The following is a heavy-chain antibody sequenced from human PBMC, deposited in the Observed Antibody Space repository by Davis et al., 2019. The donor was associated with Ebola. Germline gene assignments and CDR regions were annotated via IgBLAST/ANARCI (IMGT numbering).Heavy chain of an antibody. D-gene: IGHD1-26*01. V-gene: IGHV3-7*01. CDR3: ARDHLEGSLDY. CDR2: IKPDGSEK. CDR1: GFTFSSYS. Sequence: PGGSLRLSCAASGFTFSSYSMTCVRQAPGTGLEWVANIKPDGSEKNYVDSVKGRFTISRDNGKSSLFLQMNSLRGEDTAVYYCARDHLEGSLDYWGQGTLVTVSS. J-gene: IGHJ4*02.